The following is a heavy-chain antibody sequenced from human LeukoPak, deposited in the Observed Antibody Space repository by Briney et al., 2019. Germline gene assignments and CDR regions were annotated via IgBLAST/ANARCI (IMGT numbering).Heavy chain of an antibody. Sequence: PGGSLRLSCTASGFSFSSNVMIWVRQAPGKGLEWVSSIPASGGSTYYADSVKGRFTISRDNSKNSLYLQMNSLRAEDTAVYYCAKDRSFYYYDSSGYLNHWGQGTLVTVSS. CDR2: IPASGGST. CDR1: GFSFSSNV. CDR3: AKDRSFYYYDSSGYLNH. J-gene: IGHJ5*02. D-gene: IGHD3-22*01. V-gene: IGHV3-23*01.